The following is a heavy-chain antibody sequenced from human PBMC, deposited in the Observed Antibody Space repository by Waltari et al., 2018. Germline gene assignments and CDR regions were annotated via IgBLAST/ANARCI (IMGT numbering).Heavy chain of an antibody. V-gene: IGHV4-59*01. CDR3: GRSSAPYNSLDS. D-gene: IGHD1-1*01. CDR1: GGPIRDYY. Sequence: QVQLQESGPGLVKPSETLSLICAVPGGPIRDYYWNWMRRAPGKGLEWIGYMRYSGCTNYSPSLRSRVTMLGDTSKNQVSLKITSVTAADTAVYYCGRSSAPYNSLDSWGQGTLVTVSS. CDR2: MRYSGCT. J-gene: IGHJ4*02.